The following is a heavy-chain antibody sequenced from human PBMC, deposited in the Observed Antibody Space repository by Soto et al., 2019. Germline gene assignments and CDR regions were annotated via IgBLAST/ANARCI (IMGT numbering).Heavy chain of an antibody. CDR3: ARVKTHYYYGSGSLGV. D-gene: IGHD3-10*01. CDR1: GYTFTSYD. V-gene: IGHV1-8*01. J-gene: IGHJ6*04. CDR2: MNPNSGNT. Sequence: ASVKVSCKASGYTFTSYDINWVRQATGQGLEWMGWMNPNSGNTGYAQKFQGRVTMTRNTSISTAYMELSSLRSEDTAVYYCARVKTHYYYGSGSLGVWGKGTTVTVSS.